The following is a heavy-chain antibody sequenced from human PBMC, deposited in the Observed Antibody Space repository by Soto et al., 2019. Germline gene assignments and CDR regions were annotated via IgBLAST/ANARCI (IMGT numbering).Heavy chain of an antibody. D-gene: IGHD2-2*01. Sequence: QVQLVQSGAEVKKPGASVKVSCKTSGYTFTSYSISWVRQAPGQGLEWMGWINVYNGNKKYAQNLQGRVTMTTDTCTSTAYMELRSLRSDDTAVYYCARDLAVGWFDPWGQGTLVTVSS. CDR1: GYTFTSYS. J-gene: IGHJ5*02. V-gene: IGHV1-18*01. CDR2: INVYNGNK. CDR3: ARDLAVGWFDP.